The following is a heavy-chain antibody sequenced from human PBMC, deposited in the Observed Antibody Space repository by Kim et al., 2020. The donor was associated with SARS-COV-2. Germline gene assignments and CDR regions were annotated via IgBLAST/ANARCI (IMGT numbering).Heavy chain of an antibody. CDR2: INPNSGGT. D-gene: IGHD2-21*02. Sequence: ASVKVSCKASGYTFTGYYMHWVRQAPGQGLEWMGRINPNSGGTNYAQKFQGRVTMTRDTSISTAYMELSRLRSDDTAVYYCARSPHASTGYCGGDCYSYHDWGQGTLVTVSS. CDR3: ARSPHASTGYCGGDCYSYHD. CDR1: GYTFTGYY. V-gene: IGHV1-2*06. J-gene: IGHJ1*01.